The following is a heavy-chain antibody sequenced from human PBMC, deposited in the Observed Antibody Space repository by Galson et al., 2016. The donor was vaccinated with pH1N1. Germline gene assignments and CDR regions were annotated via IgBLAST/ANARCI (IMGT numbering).Heavy chain of an antibody. V-gene: IGHV2-70*11. Sequence: PALVKPTQTLTLTCTFSGFSLSTIGMCVSWIRQPPGKALEWLARIDWNDDKYYSTSLKTRLTISKDTSKNQVVLTMTNMDPVDTATYYCARSGNSGWSPFDYWGQGTLVTVSP. CDR1: GFSLSTIGMC. CDR2: IDWNDDK. CDR3: ARSGNSGWSPFDY. D-gene: IGHD6-19*01. J-gene: IGHJ4*02.